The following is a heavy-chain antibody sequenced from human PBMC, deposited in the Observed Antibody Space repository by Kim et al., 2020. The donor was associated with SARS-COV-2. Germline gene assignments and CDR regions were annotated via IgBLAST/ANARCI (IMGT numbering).Heavy chain of an antibody. CDR2: IYPGDSDT. J-gene: IGHJ4*02. CDR3: ARRQRDANGGHPDS. Sequence: GESLKISCQTSGYNFVHYWIGWLCQIPGEGLEWMGIIYPGDSDTNYSPSFRGQVTISVDMSTAPAYLQWNSLKTSDTAMYYCARRQRDANGGHPDSWGQGPRHPVS. CDR1: GYNFVHYW. V-gene: IGHV5-51*01. D-gene: IGHD2-15*01.